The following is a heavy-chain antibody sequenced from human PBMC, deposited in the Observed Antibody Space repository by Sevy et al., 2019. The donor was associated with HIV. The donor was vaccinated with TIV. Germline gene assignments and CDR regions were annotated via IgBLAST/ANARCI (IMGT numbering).Heavy chain of an antibody. V-gene: IGHV3-23*01. D-gene: IGHD2-8*01. J-gene: IGHJ4*02. CDR3: AREGCTKPHDY. Sequence: GGSLRLSCAASGFDFSIYSMSLVRQAPGKGLEWVSTLSFGCGKINYADSVKGRFTISRDNSKSSVYLQMNNMRVEDTAVYYCAREGCTKPHDYWGQGTLVTVSS. CDR1: GFDFSIYS. CDR2: LSFGCGKI.